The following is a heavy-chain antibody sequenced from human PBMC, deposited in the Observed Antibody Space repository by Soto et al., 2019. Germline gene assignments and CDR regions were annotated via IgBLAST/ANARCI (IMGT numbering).Heavy chain of an antibody. CDR2: IKSNTDGGTT. V-gene: IGHV3-15*07. CDR3: TTLRITIFGVVVEGAEY. Sequence: GGSLRLSCAASGFTFTNAWMNWVRQAPGKGLEWVGRIKSNTDGGTTDYAAPVKGRFTISRHDSKNTLYLQMNSLKTEDTAVYYCTTLRITIFGVVVEGAEYWGQGTLVTVSS. J-gene: IGHJ4*02. D-gene: IGHD3-3*01. CDR1: GFTFTNAW.